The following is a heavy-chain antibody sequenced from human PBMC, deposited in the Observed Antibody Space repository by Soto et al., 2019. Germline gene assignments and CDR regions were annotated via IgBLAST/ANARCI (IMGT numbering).Heavy chain of an antibody. CDR3: AKDGSAGFGEYGAFDI. V-gene: IGHV3-30*18. Sequence: QVQLVESGGGVLQPGRSLRLSCAASGFTFSRYGMHWVRQAPVKGLEWVAGISYDGSNKYYADSVKGRFTISRDNTKNTLYLQMNSLRAEDTAVYYCAKDGSAGFGEYGAFDIWGQGTMVTVSS. CDR2: ISYDGSNK. CDR1: GFTFSRYG. J-gene: IGHJ3*02. D-gene: IGHD3-10*01.